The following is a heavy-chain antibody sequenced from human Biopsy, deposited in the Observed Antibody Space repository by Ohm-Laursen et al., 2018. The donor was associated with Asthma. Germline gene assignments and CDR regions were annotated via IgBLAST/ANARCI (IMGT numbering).Heavy chain of an antibody. J-gene: IGHJ4*02. V-gene: IGHV3-30-3*01. CDR3: LRDALGYYFDI. D-gene: IGHD6-13*01. CDR1: GRHFGSYN. CDR2: ITFDGSTQ. Sequence: SLRLSCSASGRHFGSYNMHWARQAPGKGLEWVAVITFDGSTQHYGDSVKGRFTISRDNSKNMLFLQMNSLRAEDTAVYYCLRDALGYYFDIWGQGTQVTVSS.